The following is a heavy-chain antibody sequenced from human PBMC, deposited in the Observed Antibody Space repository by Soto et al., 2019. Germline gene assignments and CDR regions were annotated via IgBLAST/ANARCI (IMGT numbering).Heavy chain of an antibody. CDR2: ISGSGGST. CDR1: GFTFSSYA. CDR3: AKDPNASPYYYDSSGYSGDAFDI. D-gene: IGHD3-22*01. Sequence: GGSLRLSCAASGFTFSSYAMSWVRQAPGKGLEWVSAISGSGGSTYYADSVKGRFTISRDNSKNTLYLQMNSLRAEDTAVYYCAKDPNASPYYYDSSGYSGDAFDIWGQGTMVTVSS. V-gene: IGHV3-23*01. J-gene: IGHJ3*02.